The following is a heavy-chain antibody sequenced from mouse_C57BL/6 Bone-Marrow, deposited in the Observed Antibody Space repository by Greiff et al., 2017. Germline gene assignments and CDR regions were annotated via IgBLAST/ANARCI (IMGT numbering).Heavy chain of an antibody. D-gene: IGHD1-1*01. V-gene: IGHV1-69*01. Sequence: QVQLQQPGAELVMPGASVKLSCKASGYTFTSYWMHWVQQRPGQGLEWIGEIDPSDSYTNYNQKFKGKSTLTVDKSSSTAYMQLSRLTSEDSAVYYCARGVTTVESWFAYWGQGTLVTVSA. J-gene: IGHJ3*01. CDR1: GYTFTSYW. CDR3: ARGVTTVESWFAY. CDR2: IDPSDSYT.